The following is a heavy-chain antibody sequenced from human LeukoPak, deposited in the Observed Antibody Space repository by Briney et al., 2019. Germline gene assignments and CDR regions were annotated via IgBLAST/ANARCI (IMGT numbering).Heavy chain of an antibody. CDR2: GGNSRDT. CDR3: AKNGQSGFSFDP. J-gene: IGHJ5*02. CDR1: GGSPNGYY. Sequence: SETLSLTRAVYGGSPNGYYWSWIRPPPGKGLEWIGEGGNSRDTKFNPSLQSRVTISADTSKNQFSLKLSSVTAADTAVYYCAKNGQSGFSFDPWGQGTLVTVSS. V-gene: IGHV4-34*01. D-gene: IGHD1-26*01.